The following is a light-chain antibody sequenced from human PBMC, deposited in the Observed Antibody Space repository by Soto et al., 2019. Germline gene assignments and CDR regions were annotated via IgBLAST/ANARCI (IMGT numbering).Light chain of an antibody. J-gene: IGKJ2*01. CDR2: AAS. V-gene: IGKV1-39*01. CDR3: QQSYTSPYT. CDR1: QSITNY. Sequence: DIQMTQSPSSLSASVGDRVTITCRSSQSITNYLNWYQQKPGRAPKFLIYAASTLQRGVPSRFSGGGSGTDFSLTISNLQPEDFATYFCQQSYTSPYTFGQGTKLEIK.